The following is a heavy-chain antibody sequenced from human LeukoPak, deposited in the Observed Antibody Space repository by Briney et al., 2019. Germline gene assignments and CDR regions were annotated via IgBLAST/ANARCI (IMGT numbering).Heavy chain of an antibody. V-gene: IGHV4-59*12. CDR3: ARDNDSSGNDAFDI. CDR2: IYYSGST. CDR1: GGSISSYY. D-gene: IGHD3-22*01. Sequence: SETLSLTCTVSGGSISSYYWSWIRQPPGKGLEWIGYIYYSGSTNYNPSLKSRVTISVDTSKNQFSLKPRSVTAADTAVYYCARDNDSSGNDAFDIWGQGTMVTVSS. J-gene: IGHJ3*02.